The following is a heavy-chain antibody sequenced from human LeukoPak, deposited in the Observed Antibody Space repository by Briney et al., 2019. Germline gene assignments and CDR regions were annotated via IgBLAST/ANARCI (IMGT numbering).Heavy chain of an antibody. Sequence: GGSLRLSCAASGFIFSNYWMHWVRQVPGKGLLWVSRINVDGSRKIYADSVKGRFAISRDNAKNTVSLQMNSLRVDVTAVYYCVGDLLIGGGSWSVPSLDSWGQGILVTVSS. D-gene: IGHD1-14*01. V-gene: IGHV3-74*01. CDR3: VGDLLIGGGSWSVPSLDS. CDR2: INVDGSRK. J-gene: IGHJ4*02. CDR1: GFIFSNYW.